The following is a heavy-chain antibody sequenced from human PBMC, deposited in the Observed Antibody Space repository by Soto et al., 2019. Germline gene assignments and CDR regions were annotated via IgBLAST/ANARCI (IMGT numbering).Heavy chain of an antibody. CDR3: ARDMGDPYYYDSRGPGGVIDY. D-gene: IGHD3-22*01. J-gene: IGHJ4*02. CDR2: INPSGGST. CDR1: GYTFTSYY. Sequence: QVQLVQSGAEVKKPGASVKVSCKASGYTFTSYYMHWVRQAPGQGLEWMGIINPSGGSTSYAQKFQGRVTRTRDTSTSTVYMELSSLRSEDTAVYYCARDMGDPYYYDSRGPGGVIDYWGQGTLVTVSS. V-gene: IGHV1-46*01.